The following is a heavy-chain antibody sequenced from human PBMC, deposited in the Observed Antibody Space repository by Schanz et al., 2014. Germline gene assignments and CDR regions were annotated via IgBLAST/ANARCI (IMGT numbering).Heavy chain of an antibody. D-gene: IGHD5-18*01. V-gene: IGHV3-64D*06. CDR1: GFSFSDYY. CDR2: ISNNGDST. J-gene: IGHJ2*01. Sequence: VHLLESGGGLVEPGGSLRLSCAASGFSFSDYYMSWIRQAPGKGLEYISAISNNGDSTYYADSVKGRFTISRDNSKNTLFLQMSSLRVDDMAVYYCGRAGTGMAGWYFELWGRGTLVTVSS. CDR3: GRAGTGMAGWYFEL.